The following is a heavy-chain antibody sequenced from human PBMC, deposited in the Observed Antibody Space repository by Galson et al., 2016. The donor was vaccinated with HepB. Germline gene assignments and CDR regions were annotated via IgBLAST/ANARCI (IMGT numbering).Heavy chain of an antibody. V-gene: IGHV3-23*01. J-gene: IGHJ4*02. CDR3: AKGTTRLGDN. CDR1: GFHFSGYG. D-gene: IGHD4-11*01. CDR2: ISTSGGST. Sequence: SLRLSCAASGFHFSGYGMHWVRQAPRKGLEWVAAISTSGGSTDYADSVRGRFTISRDNSKNMLYLQMNSLRAEDSALYYCAKGTTRLGDNWGQGTLVTVSS.